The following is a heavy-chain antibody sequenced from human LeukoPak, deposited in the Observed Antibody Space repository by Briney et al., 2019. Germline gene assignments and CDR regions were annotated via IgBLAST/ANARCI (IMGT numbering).Heavy chain of an antibody. CDR1: GGTFRNYA. Sequence: SLKVSCKASGGTFRNYAISWVRQAPGQGLEWMGGIIPLFGRAEYAQKFQGRVTITADESTRTVYLELSSLRSEHTAVYYCASPEENSDYYCVYCGEGALVTVSS. CDR2: IIPLFGRA. D-gene: IGHD4-11*01. J-gene: IGHJ4*02. CDR3: ASPEENSDYYCVY. V-gene: IGHV1-69*01.